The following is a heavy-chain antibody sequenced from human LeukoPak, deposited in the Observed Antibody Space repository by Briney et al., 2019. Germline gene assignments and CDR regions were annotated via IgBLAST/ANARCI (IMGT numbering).Heavy chain of an antibody. J-gene: IGHJ2*01. CDR3: ASVDPGFCTGYTRSDWYFDH. Sequence: AGTLSLTCTVSGVSISSSSSYWAWIRQPPGKGLEWIGSVSYSGNTYYRSSLTSRLTISVDTSKNQFSLRLTSVTAADRAVYFSASVDPGFCTGYTRSDWYFDHWGHGTLVTISS. CDR1: GVSISSSSSY. D-gene: IGHD2-8*02. V-gene: IGHV4-39*07. CDR2: VSYSGNT.